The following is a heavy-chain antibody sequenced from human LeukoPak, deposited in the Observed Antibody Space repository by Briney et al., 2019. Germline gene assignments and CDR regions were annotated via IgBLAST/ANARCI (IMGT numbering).Heavy chain of an antibody. CDR2: INPNSGGT. V-gene: IGHV1-2*02. CDR3: ARGVFYYYYYMDV. J-gene: IGHJ6*03. D-gene: IGHD3-16*01. CDR1: GYTFTGYY. Sequence: GASVKVSCKASGYTFTGYYMHWVRQAPGQGLEWMGWINPNSGGTNYAQKFQGRVTMTRDTSISTAYMELSRLRSDDTAVYYCARGVFYYYYYMDVWGKGTPVTVSS.